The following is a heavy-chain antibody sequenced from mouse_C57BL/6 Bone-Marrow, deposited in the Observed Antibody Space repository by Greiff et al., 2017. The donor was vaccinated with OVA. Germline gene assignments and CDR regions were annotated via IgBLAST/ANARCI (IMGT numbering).Heavy chain of an antibody. CDR2: ITPSSGYT. CDR1: GYTFTSYW. CDR3: ARGDYSNPFAY. D-gene: IGHD2-5*01. J-gene: IGHJ3*01. V-gene: IGHV1-7*01. Sequence: VQLQESGAELVKPGASVKLSCKASGYTFTSYWMHWVKQRPGQGLEWIGYITPSSGYTTSNQKFTDKATLTADKSSSTAYMQLSSLTYEASAVYFSARGDYSNPFAYWGQGTLVTVSA.